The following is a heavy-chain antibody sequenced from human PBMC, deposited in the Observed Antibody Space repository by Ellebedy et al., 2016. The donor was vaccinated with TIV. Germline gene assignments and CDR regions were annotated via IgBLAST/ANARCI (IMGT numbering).Heavy chain of an antibody. CDR1: GFTFSSYA. J-gene: IGHJ5*02. CDR3: AKTRNGWELRDWFDP. CDR2: ISGSVGST. V-gene: IGHV3-23*01. D-gene: IGHD1-26*01. Sequence: PGESLRLSCAASGFTFSSYAMSWVRQAPGKGLEWVSAISGSVGSTYYADPVKGRFTISRDNSKNTLYLQMNSLRAEDTAVYYCAKTRNGWELRDWFDPWGQGTLVTVSS.